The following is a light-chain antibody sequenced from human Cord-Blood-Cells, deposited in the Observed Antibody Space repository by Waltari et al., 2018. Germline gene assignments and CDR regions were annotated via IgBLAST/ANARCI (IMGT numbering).Light chain of an antibody. CDR1: QSISSW. CDR2: KAS. CDR3: QQYNSYSRT. Sequence: DIHMTQSPSTLFASVGDRVTITCRASQSISSWLAWYQQKPGKAPKLLIYKASSLESGVPSRFSGSGSGTEFTLTISSLQPDDFATYYCQQYNSYSRTFGQGTKVEIK. V-gene: IGKV1-5*03. J-gene: IGKJ1*01.